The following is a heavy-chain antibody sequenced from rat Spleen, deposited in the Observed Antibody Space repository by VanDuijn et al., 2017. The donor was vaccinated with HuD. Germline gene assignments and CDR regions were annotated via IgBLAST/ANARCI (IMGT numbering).Heavy chain of an antibody. J-gene: IGHJ1*01. Sequence: EVQLVESGGGLVQPGRSLKLSCAASGFTFSDYYMAWVRQAPTKGLEWVATISSDGGRNFYRDSVKGRFTISRDNAKRSLYLQMDSLRSEDTATYYCARQDTPYWYFDFWGPGTMVTVSS. D-gene: IGHD2-2*01. CDR2: ISSDGGRN. V-gene: IGHV5-29*01. CDR3: ARQDTPYWYFDF. CDR1: GFTFSDYY.